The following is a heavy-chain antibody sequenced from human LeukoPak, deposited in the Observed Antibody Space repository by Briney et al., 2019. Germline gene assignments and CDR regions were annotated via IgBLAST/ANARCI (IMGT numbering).Heavy chain of an antibody. D-gene: IGHD4-23*01. Sequence: GGSLRLSCAASGFIFSSYWMHWVRQVPGEGLVWVSRVYTDGTTTDFADSVKGRFTVSRDNAKNTLYLQMDSLRAEDTAMHYCARSVVSTYCYFDLWGRGTLVTVSS. CDR2: VYTDGTTT. V-gene: IGHV3-74*01. J-gene: IGHJ2*01. CDR3: ARSVVSTYCYFDL. CDR1: GFIFSSYW.